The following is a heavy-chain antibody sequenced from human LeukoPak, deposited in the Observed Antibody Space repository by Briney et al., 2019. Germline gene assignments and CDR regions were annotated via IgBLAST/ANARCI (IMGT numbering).Heavy chain of an antibody. J-gene: IGHJ4*02. V-gene: IGHV3-30*02. Sequence: PGESLSLSCAVSGLTFSSFPMYWVRQPPGQGRKWLALILDDGATTNYVDSVRGRFTISRDTSKSTVYLQMNSLKPDDTAVYYCATQSITLVGVISPFDYWGQGTLVTVSS. CDR2: ILDDGATT. CDR3: ATQSITLVGVISPFDY. D-gene: IGHD3-10*01. CDR1: GLTFSSFP.